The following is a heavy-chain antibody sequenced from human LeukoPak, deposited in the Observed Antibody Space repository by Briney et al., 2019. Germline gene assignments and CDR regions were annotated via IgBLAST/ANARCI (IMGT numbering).Heavy chain of an antibody. CDR1: GFTFGNYW. D-gene: IGHD3-10*01. V-gene: IGHV3-7*01. Sequence: GGSLRLSCAASGFTFGNYWMTWVRQAPGKGPEWVANIKQDGSAVHYVDSLKGRFIISRDNAKNSLSLQMNSLRVEDTAVYYCARRAGVNDLWGQGTLVTVSS. CDR2: IKQDGSAV. CDR3: ARRAGVNDL. J-gene: IGHJ5*02.